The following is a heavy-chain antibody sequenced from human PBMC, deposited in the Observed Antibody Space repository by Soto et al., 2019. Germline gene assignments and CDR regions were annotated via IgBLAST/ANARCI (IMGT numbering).Heavy chain of an antibody. V-gene: IGHV2-5*02. CDR2: IYWDDDK. D-gene: IGHD3-10*01. Sequence: QITLKASVPTLVKPTQTLTLTCTFPGFSLSTSGVGVGWIRQPQGKPLEGFALIYWDDDKRYSPSLKRRLTITREASKNSVVRTRNKMEHADTATEYCDRHAAWFGGLDLFDSWCQGTLVTVSS. J-gene: IGHJ4*02. CDR1: GFSLSTSGVG. CDR3: DRHAAWFGGLDLFDS.